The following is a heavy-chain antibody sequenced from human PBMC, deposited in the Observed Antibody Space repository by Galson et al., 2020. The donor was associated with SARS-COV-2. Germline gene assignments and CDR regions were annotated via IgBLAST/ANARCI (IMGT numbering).Heavy chain of an antibody. CDR3: ARDSGSYLAD. D-gene: IGHD1-26*01. CDR1: GFTFSSYA. J-gene: IGHJ4*02. V-gene: IGHV3-30-3*01. Sequence: TGGSLRLSCAASGFTFSSYAMHWVRQAPGKGLEWVAVISYDGSNKYYADSVKGRFTISRDNSKNTLYLQMNSLRAEDTAVYYCARDSGSYLADWGQGTRVTVSS. CDR2: ISYDGSNK.